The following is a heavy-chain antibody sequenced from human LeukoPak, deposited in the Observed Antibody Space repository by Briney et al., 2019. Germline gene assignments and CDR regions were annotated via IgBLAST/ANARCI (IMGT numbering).Heavy chain of an antibody. CDR2: INQDGSQK. D-gene: IGHD2-2*01. J-gene: IGHJ4*02. V-gene: IGHV3-7*01. CDR1: GFTFSNYW. CDR3: ARAGSSTKLDY. Sequence: PGGSLRLSCAASGFTFSNYWINWVRQAPGKAPEWVGNINQDGSQKKFVGSVKGRFTISGDNGKNSVFLQMNGLRAEDTAVYFCARAGSSTKLDYWGQGALVTVSS.